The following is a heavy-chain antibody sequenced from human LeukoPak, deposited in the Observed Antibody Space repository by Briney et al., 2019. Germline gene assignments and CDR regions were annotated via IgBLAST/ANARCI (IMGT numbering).Heavy chain of an antibody. CDR1: GFTFSSYA. J-gene: IGHJ4*02. V-gene: IGHV3-23*01. CDR2: ISGSGGST. D-gene: IGHD6-19*01. Sequence: GGSLRLSCAASGFTFSSYAMSWVRQAPGKGLELVSAISGSGGSTYYADSVKGRFTISRDNSKNTLYLQMNSLRAEDTAVYYCAKDRGQWLVRQRFDYWGQGTLVTVSS. CDR3: AKDRGQWLVRQRFDY.